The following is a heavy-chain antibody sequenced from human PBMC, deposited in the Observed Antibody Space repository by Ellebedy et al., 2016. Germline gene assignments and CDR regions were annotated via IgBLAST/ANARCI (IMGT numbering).Heavy chain of an antibody. D-gene: IGHD3-10*01. CDR3: AREKGWFGEFLYGMDV. V-gene: IGHV3-30-3*01. CDR2: ISYDGSNK. CDR1: GFTFSSYA. J-gene: IGHJ6*02. Sequence: GESLKISXAASGFTFSSYAMHWVRQAPGKGLEWVAVISYDGSNKYYADSVKGRFTISRDNSKNTLYLQMNSLRAEDTAVYYCAREKGWFGEFLYGMDVWGQGTTVTVSS.